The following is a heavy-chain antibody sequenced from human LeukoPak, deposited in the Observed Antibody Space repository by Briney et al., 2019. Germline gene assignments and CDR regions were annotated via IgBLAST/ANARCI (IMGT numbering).Heavy chain of an antibody. V-gene: IGHV3-23*01. D-gene: IGHD4-23*01. CDR2: ISGSGGST. CDR3: ARANGGMDAFDI. CDR1: GFTFSSYG. J-gene: IGHJ3*02. Sequence: GGSLRLSCAASGFTFSSYGMSWVRQAPGKGLEWVSGISGSGGSTYYADSVKGRFTISRDNSKNTLYLQMNSLRAEDTAVYYCARANGGMDAFDIWGQGTMVTVSS.